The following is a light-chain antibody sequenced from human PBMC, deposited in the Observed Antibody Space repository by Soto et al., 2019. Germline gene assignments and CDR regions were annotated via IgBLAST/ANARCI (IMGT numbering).Light chain of an antibody. CDR2: DVD. J-gene: IGLJ2*01. CDR1: SSDIGAYNY. V-gene: IGLV2-14*03. CDR3: CSCTTSITPL. Sequence: QSALTQPASVSGSLGQSITISCTGTSSDIGAYNYVSWYQLHPGKAPKLMIFDVDRRPSGVSSRFSGSKSGNTASLTISGLQAEDVADYYCCSCTTSITPLFGGGTKLTVL.